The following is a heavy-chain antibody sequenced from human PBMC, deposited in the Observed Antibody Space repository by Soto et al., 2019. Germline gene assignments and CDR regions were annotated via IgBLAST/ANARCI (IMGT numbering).Heavy chain of an antibody. CDR2: IWYDGRNK. Sequence: QVQLVESGGGVVQPGRSLRLSCAASGFTFSSYGMHWVRQAPGKGLEWVAVIWYDGRNKYYADSVKGRFTISRDNSKNTLYLQMNSLRDEDTAVYYCARDRNHDYGDYGPAYWGQGTLVTVSS. D-gene: IGHD4-17*01. CDR1: GFTFSSYG. V-gene: IGHV3-33*01. CDR3: ARDRNHDYGDYGPAY. J-gene: IGHJ4*02.